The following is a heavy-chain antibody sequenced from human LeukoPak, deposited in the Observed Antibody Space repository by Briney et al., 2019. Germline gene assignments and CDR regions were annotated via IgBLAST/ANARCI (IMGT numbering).Heavy chain of an antibody. CDR2: ITGSGVTT. D-gene: IGHD3-22*01. Sequence: GGSLRLSCAASGFIFSNYAMSWLRQAPGKGLEWFSSITGSGVTTYYTDSVKGRFTISRDNSSNTLYLQMSSLRAEDTALYYCTKHMSVTNYYYDWGQGTLVTVSS. V-gene: IGHV3-23*01. CDR3: TKHMSVTNYYYD. J-gene: IGHJ4*02. CDR1: GFIFSNYA.